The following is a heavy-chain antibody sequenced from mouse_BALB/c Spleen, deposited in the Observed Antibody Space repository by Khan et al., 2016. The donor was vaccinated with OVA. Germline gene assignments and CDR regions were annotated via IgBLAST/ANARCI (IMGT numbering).Heavy chain of an antibody. CDR2: INPRSAYT. D-gene: IGHD1-1*01. J-gene: IGHJ4*01. Sequence: QVQLKQSGAELTRPGASVKMSCKASGYTFTSNTMHWVKQRPGQGLEWIGYINPRSAYTNYNQNFKDKATLTADTSSSTAYMQLSSLTSEDSAVYYCARRTTLYTMDCWGQGTSVTVSS. CDR1: GYTFTSNT. V-gene: IGHV1-4*01. CDR3: ARRTTLYTMDC.